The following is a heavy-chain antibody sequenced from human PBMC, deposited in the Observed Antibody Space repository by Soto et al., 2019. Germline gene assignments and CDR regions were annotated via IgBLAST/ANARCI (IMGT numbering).Heavy chain of an antibody. CDR3: ARPQAGYSSGWYLN. J-gene: IGHJ4*02. V-gene: IGHV4-59*08. CDR1: GGSISSYY. D-gene: IGHD6-19*01. Sequence: SETLSLTCTVSGGSISSYYWSWIRQPPGKGLEWIGYIYYSGSTNYNPSLKSRFTISVDTSKNQFSLKLSSVTAADTAVYYCARPQAGYSSGWYLNWGQGTLVTVSS. CDR2: IYYSGST.